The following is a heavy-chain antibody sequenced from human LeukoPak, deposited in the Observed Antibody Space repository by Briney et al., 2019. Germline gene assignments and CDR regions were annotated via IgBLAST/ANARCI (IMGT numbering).Heavy chain of an antibody. CDR3: ARVPGGNDFWFDP. CDR2: IIPIFGTA. V-gene: IGHV1-69*13. J-gene: IGHJ5*02. Sequence: SVKVSCKASGGTFSSYAISWVRQAPGQGLEWMGGIIPIFGTANYAQKFQGRVTITADESTSTAYMELSSLRSEDTAVYYCARVPGGNDFWFDPWGQGTPVTVSS. D-gene: IGHD4-23*01. CDR1: GGTFSSYA.